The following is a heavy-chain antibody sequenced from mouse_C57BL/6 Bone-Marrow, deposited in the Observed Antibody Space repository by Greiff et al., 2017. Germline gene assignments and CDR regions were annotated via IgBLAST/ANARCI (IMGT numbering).Heavy chain of an antibody. V-gene: IGHV1-82*01. CDR3: ACSNYGDY. CDR2: IYPGDGDT. J-gene: IGHJ2*02. D-gene: IGHD2-5*01. CDR1: GYAFSSSW. Sequence: VQLQQSGPELVKPGASVKISCKASGYAFSSSWMNWVKQRPGKGLEWIGRIYPGDGDTNYNGKFKGKATLTADTSSSTAYMQLSSLTSEDSAVYFCACSNYGDYWGQGTSLTVSS.